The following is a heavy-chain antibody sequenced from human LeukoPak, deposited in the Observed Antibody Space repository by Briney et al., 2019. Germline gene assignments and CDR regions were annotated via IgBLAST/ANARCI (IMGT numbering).Heavy chain of an antibody. V-gene: IGHV3-15*01. J-gene: IGHJ4*02. D-gene: IGHD6-13*01. CDR1: GFTFSNAW. Sequence: GGSLRLSCAASGFTFSNAWMSWVRQALGKGLEWVGRIKSKTDGGTTDYAAPVKGRFTISRDDSKSTLYLQMNSLKTEDTAVYYCTTEAPLYAAAGPYFDYWGQGTLVTVSS. CDR2: IKSKTDGGTT. CDR3: TTEAPLYAAAGPYFDY.